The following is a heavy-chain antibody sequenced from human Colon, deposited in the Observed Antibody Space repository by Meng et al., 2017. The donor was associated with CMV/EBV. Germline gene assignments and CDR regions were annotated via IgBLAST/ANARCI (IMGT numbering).Heavy chain of an antibody. CDR1: GFTFSSYS. V-gene: IGHV3-48*03. J-gene: IGHJ6*02. Sequence: GGSLRLSCAGSGFTFSSYSMAWVRQAPGKGLEWVSYIRSGGHTINYADSVKGRFTISRDNAKNSLYLQMNSLRAEDTAVYYCARGLGYSRSTIYYYYTMDVWGQGTTVTVSS. D-gene: IGHD6-13*01. CDR2: IRSGGHTI. CDR3: ARGLGYSRSTIYYYYTMDV.